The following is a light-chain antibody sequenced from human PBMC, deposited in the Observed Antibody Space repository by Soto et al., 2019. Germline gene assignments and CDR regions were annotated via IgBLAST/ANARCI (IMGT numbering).Light chain of an antibody. CDR2: ETN. CDR1: SSNVGNNY. Sequence: QSVLTQPPSVSAAPGQTVTISCSGSSSNVGNNYVSWYQHLPGTAPKLLIYETNRRPAGISDRFSGSKSGASATLGITGLKTADEADYYCEQWATSLIAGRVFGSGTKLTVL. J-gene: IGLJ1*01. V-gene: IGLV1-51*02. CDR3: EQWATSLIAGRV.